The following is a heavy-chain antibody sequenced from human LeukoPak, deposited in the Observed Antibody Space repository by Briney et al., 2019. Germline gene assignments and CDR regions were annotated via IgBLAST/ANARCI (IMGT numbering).Heavy chain of an antibody. Sequence: GGSLRLSCAASGFTFSNYWMTWVGQAPGKGLEWVANIKPDESEKYYVGSVKGRFTISRDNAKNSLYLQMNSLRAEDTAVYYCAKWGPYDILTGRINWGQGTLVTVSS. CDR2: IKPDESEK. CDR1: GFTFSNYW. CDR3: AKWGPYDILTGRIN. J-gene: IGHJ4*02. V-gene: IGHV3-7*03. D-gene: IGHD3-9*01.